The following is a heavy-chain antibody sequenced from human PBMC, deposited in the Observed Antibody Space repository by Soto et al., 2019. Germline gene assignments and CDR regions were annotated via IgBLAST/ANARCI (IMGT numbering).Heavy chain of an antibody. D-gene: IGHD2-15*01. J-gene: IGHJ6*02. CDR1: GFTFSSYG. V-gene: IGHV3-30*18. Sequence: QVQLVESGGGVVQPGRSLRLSCAASGFTFSSYGMHWVRQAPGQGLVWVAVISYDGSNKYYADSVKGRFTISRDNSKNTLYLQMNSLRAEDTAVYYCAKDEGYCSGGSCHYYYYGMDVWGQGTTVTVSS. CDR2: ISYDGSNK. CDR3: AKDEGYCSGGSCHYYYYGMDV.